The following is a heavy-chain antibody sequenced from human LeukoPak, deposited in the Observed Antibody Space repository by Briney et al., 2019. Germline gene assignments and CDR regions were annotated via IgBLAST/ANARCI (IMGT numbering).Heavy chain of an antibody. J-gene: IGHJ4*02. Sequence: SETLSLTCTVSGASVSTGSYYWSWIRQPPGKGLEWIGSIYYSGSTNYNPSLKSRVTISLDTSNNQFSLKLSSVTAADTAVYYCARDRSISWFYYWGQGTLVTVSS. V-gene: IGHV4-61*01. CDR1: GASVSTGSYY. D-gene: IGHD6-13*01. CDR3: ARDRSISWFYY. CDR2: IYYSGST.